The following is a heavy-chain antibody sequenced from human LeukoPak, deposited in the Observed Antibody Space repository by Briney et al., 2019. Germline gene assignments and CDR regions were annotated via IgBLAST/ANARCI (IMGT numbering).Heavy chain of an antibody. J-gene: IGHJ4*02. D-gene: IGHD3-3*01. CDR3: AREASIYDFWSGYPRAVED. CDR1: GFTFSSYE. Sequence: GGSLRLSCAASGFTFSSYEMNWVHQAPGKGLEWVSYISSSGSTIYYADSVKGRFTISRDNAKNSLYLQMNSLRAEDTAVYYCAREASIYDFWSGYPRAVEDWGQGTLVTVSS. V-gene: IGHV3-48*03. CDR2: ISSSGSTI.